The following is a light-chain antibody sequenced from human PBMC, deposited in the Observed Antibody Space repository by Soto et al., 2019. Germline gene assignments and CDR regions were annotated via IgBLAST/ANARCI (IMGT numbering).Light chain of an antibody. J-gene: IGLJ2*01. V-gene: IGLV1-40*01. CDR3: QSYDSSLSAVV. Sequence: QLVLTQPPSVSGAPGQRVTISCTGSSSNIGAGYDVHWYQQLPGTAPKLLIYVNSNRPSGVPDRFSGSKSDTSASLAITGLQAEDEADYCCQSYDSSLSAVVFGGGTKVTVL. CDR1: SSNIGAGYD. CDR2: VNS.